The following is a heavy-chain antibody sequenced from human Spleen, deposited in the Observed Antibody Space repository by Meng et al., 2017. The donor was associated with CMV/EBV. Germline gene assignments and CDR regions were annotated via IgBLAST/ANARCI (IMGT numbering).Heavy chain of an antibody. CDR1: GFTFSSYS. Sequence: GGSLRLSCAASGFTFSSYSMNWIRQAPGKGLEWVSYISGRGTTIYYADSVQGRFTISRENTKNSLYLQMNSLRAEDTAMYYCVRDESRSGKVYDYWGQGTLVTVSS. J-gene: IGHJ4*02. V-gene: IGHV3-48*04. CDR2: ISGRGTTI. CDR3: VRDESRSGKVYDY. D-gene: IGHD3-3*01.